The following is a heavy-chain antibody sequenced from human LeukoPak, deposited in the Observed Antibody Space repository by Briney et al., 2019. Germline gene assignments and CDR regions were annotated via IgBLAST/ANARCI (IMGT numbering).Heavy chain of an antibody. J-gene: IGHJ6*03. Sequence: SETLSLTCTVSGDSISSGTYYWSWIRQPAGKGLEWIGRIDTSGSTNYNPSLKSRVTISVDTSKNQFSLKLSSVTAADTAVYYCAREAGESVPTAKRGVYYYYYMDVWGTGTTATVSS. CDR3: AREAGESVPTAKRGVYYYYYMDV. CDR2: IDTSGST. V-gene: IGHV4-61*02. D-gene: IGHD2-2*01. CDR1: GDSISSGTYY.